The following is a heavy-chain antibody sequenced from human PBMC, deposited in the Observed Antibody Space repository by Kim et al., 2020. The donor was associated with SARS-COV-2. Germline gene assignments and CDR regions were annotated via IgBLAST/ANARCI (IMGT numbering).Heavy chain of an antibody. D-gene: IGHD3-10*01. V-gene: IGHV1-69*04. CDR1: GGTFSSYA. CDR2: IIPILGIA. CDR3: ARATGLNGSGSYYGEGYYYYYGMDV. J-gene: IGHJ6*02. Sequence: SVKVSCKASGGTFSSYAISWVRQAPGQGLEWMGRIIPILGIANYAQKFQGRVTITADKSTSTAYMELSSLRSEDTAVYYCARATGLNGSGSYYGEGYYYYYGMDVWGQGTTVTVSS.